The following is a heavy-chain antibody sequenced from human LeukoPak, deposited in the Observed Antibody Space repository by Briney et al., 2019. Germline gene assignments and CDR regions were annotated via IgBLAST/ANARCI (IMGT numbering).Heavy chain of an antibody. CDR3: ARRVNYDFWSGYYNSPYFDY. J-gene: IGHJ4*02. CDR2: IYYSGST. CDR1: GGSISSYY. V-gene: IGHV4-59*08. Sequence: KASETLSLTCTVSGGSISSYYWSWIRQPPGKGLEWIGYIYYSGSTNYNPSLKSRVTISVDTSKNQFSLKLSSVTAADTAVYYCARRVNYDFWSGYYNSPYFDYWGQGTLVTVSS. D-gene: IGHD3-3*01.